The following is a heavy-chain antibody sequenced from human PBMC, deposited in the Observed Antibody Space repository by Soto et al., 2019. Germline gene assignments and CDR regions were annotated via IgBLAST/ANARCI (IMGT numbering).Heavy chain of an antibody. D-gene: IGHD4-4*01. CDR1: RFIFDNYA. V-gene: IGHV3-23*01. CDR3: AKDSNKYSSSLRGRYFDY. J-gene: IGHJ4*02. CDR2: ISANGGST. Sequence: EMQLLESGGGLVQPGGSLRLSCAASRFIFDNYAMSWVRQAPGKGLEWVSAISANGGSTYYADSVRGRFTISRDNSMNSLYLQMNSLRVEDTAVYYCAKDSNKYSSSLRGRYFDYWGQGIGVTVSS.